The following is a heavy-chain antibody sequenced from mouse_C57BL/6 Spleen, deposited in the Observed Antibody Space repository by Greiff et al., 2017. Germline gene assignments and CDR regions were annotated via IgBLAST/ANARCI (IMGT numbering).Heavy chain of an antibody. CDR3: TREGGIYYDYDEDGYFDY. Sequence: DVMLVESGEGLVKPGGSLKLSCAVSGFTFSSYAMSWVRQTPEKRLEWVAYISSGGDYIYYADTVKGRFTISRDNARNTLYLQMSSLKSEDTAMYYCTREGGIYYDYDEDGYFDYWGQGTTLTVSS. J-gene: IGHJ2*01. V-gene: IGHV5-9-1*02. CDR1: GFTFSSYA. CDR2: ISSGGDYI. D-gene: IGHD2-4*01.